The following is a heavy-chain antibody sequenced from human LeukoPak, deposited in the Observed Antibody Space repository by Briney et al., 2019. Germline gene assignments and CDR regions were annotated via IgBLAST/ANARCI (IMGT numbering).Heavy chain of an antibody. D-gene: IGHD2-15*01. CDR3: ARDNEYCTGGTCRLDY. CDR2: INNDGRST. V-gene: IGHV3-74*01. CDR1: GFTFSFYW. Sequence: GGSLRLSCASSGFTFSFYWMHWVRQAPGKGLVWVSRINNDGRSTSYAGSVKGRFTISRDNAKNTLYSQMNSLRAEDTAVYYRARDNEYCTGGTCRLDYWGQGALVTVSS. J-gene: IGHJ4*02.